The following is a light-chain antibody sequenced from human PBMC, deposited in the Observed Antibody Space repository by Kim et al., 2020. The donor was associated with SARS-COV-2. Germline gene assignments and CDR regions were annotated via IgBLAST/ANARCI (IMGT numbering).Light chain of an antibody. V-gene: IGKV3-11*01. CDR3: QQRQNWPLT. J-gene: IGKJ4*01. CDR1: QSVNRY. CDR2: DAS. Sequence: EIVLTQSPATLSLSPGERATLSCRASQSVNRYLAWYQQKPGQVPRLLVYDASNRATGIPARFSGSGSGTDFTLTISTLEPEDFAVYFCQQRQNWPLTFGGGTKVDIK.